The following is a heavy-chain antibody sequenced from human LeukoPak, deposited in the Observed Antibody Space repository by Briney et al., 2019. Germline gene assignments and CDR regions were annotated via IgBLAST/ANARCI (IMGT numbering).Heavy chain of an antibody. CDR3: ARDRPDILTGYAYYYGMDV. CDR2: ISAYNGNT. J-gene: IGHJ6*04. Sequence: ASVKVSCKASGYTFTNYGISWVRQAPGQGLEWMGWISAYNGNTNYAQKLQGRVTMTTDTSTSTAYMELRSLRPDDTAVYYCARDRPDILTGYAYYYGMDVWGKGTTVTVSS. D-gene: IGHD3-9*01. CDR1: GYTFTNYG. V-gene: IGHV1-18*04.